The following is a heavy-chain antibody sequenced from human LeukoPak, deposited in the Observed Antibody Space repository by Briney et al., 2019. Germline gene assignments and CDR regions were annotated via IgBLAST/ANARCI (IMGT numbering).Heavy chain of an antibody. CDR3: ARGGSNGSMIY. V-gene: IGHV3-23*01. CDR2: ISGSGGST. Sequence: GGSLRLSCVASGFTFRRYAMSWVRQAPGKGLEWVSAISGSGGSTYYADSVKGRFTISKDNSKNTLYLQMNSLRAEDTALYYCARGGSNGSMIYWGQGTLVTVSS. CDR1: GFTFRRYA. J-gene: IGHJ4*02. D-gene: IGHD2-8*01.